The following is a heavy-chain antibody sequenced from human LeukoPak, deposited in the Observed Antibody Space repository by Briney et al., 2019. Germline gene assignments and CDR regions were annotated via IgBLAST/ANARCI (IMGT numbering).Heavy chain of an antibody. D-gene: IGHD3-22*01. V-gene: IGHV3-53*01. CDR2: IYSGGNT. J-gene: IGHJ1*01. CDR1: GFTVSGHY. Sequence: GGSLRLSCAVSGFTVSGHYMSWVRPAPGKGLEWVSIIYSGGNTYYADSVKGRFTTSRDNSKNTLYLQMNSLRAEDTAVYYSASGSGYYRVAEYFQHWGQGTLVTVSS. CDR3: ASGSGYYRVAEYFQH.